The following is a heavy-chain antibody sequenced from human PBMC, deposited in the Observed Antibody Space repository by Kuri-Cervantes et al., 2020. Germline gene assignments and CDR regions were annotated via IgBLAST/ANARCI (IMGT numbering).Heavy chain of an antibody. Sequence: ESLKISCAIYGGSFRGYYWSWIRQPPGKGLEWIGEINHSGSTKYNPSLKSRVTISVDTSKNQFSLKLSSVTAADTAVYYCARGSGSANLDYWGQGTLVTVSS. CDR3: ARGSGSANLDY. J-gene: IGHJ4*02. D-gene: IGHD1-26*01. CDR2: INHSGST. CDR1: GGSFRGYY. V-gene: IGHV4-34*01.